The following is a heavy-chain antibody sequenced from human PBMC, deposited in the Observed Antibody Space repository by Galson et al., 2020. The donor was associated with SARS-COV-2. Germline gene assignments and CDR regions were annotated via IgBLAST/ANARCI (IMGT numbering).Heavy chain of an antibody. CDR1: GFSLSTSGVG. D-gene: IGHD3-10*01. V-gene: IGHV2-5*02. CDR2: IYWDDDK. Sequence: KMSGPTLVKPTQTLTLTCTFSGFSLSTSGVGVGWIRQPPGKALEWLALIYWDDDKRYSPSLKSRLTITKDTSKNQVVLTMTNMDPVDTATYYCAHRRPMARGPYFDYWGQGTLVTVSS. CDR3: AHRRPMARGPYFDY. J-gene: IGHJ4*02.